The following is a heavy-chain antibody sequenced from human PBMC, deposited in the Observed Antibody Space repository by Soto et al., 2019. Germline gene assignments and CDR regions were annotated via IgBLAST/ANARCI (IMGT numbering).Heavy chain of an antibody. CDR3: AKDRYGDYGGIDY. V-gene: IGHV3-23*01. Sequence: GGSLILSFPSICFAFFTFTTFCVRQAPGKGLEWVSVITGSGGSTYYADSVKGRFTISRDTSKNTLFLQMNSLRAEDTAVYYCAKDRYGDYGGIDYWGQGT. CDR1: CFAFFTFT. CDR2: ITGSGGST. J-gene: IGHJ4*02. D-gene: IGHD4-17*01.